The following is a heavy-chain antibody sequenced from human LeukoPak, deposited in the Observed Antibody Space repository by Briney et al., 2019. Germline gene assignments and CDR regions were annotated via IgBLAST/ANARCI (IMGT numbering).Heavy chain of an antibody. CDR3: ARESGDLDY. CDR1: GFRFEDYA. D-gene: IGHD4-17*01. J-gene: IGHJ4*02. Sequence: GRSLRLSCAASGFRFEDYAMHWVRQAPGKGLDWVSGISWNSGIIAYADSVKGRFTISRDNAKNSLYLQMNSLRAEDTAVYYCARESGDLDYWGQGTLVTVSS. CDR2: ISWNSGII. V-gene: IGHV3-9*01.